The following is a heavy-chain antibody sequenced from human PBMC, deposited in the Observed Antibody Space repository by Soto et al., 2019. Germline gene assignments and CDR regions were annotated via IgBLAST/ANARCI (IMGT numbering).Heavy chain of an antibody. Sequence: QVQLQESDAGLVKASQTLSLTCTVSGGSVSSGAYYWTWIRQHPGKGLEWIGYIYYSGSTYYSPSLKSRLSISLDTSKNQFPLRLSSVTAADTAMYYCARARLRAVYAFDIWGQGTMVTVSS. CDR3: ARARLRAVYAFDI. D-gene: IGHD5-12*01. CDR2: IYYSGST. V-gene: IGHV4-31*03. J-gene: IGHJ3*02. CDR1: GGSVSSGAYY.